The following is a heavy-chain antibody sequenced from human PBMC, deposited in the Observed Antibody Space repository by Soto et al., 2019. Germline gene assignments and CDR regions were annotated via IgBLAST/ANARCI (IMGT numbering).Heavy chain of an antibody. CDR1: GGSMSEYF. V-gene: IGHV4-59*01. J-gene: IGHJ4*02. CDR3: ARDGYDGSGSPYPAY. D-gene: IGHD3-10*01. CDR2: VYYLGST. Sequence: LSFTCTVSGGSMSEYFWSWIRQSPGKGLEWIGYVYYLGSTDYNPSLKSRVTISVDTSKRQFSLKLSSVTVADTAVYYCARDGYDGSGSPYPAYWGPGAQVTVSS.